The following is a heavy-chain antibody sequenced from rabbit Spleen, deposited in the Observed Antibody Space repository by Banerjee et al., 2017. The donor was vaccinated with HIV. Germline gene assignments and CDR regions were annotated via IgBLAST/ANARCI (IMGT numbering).Heavy chain of an antibody. J-gene: IGHJ4*01. D-gene: IGHD4-1*01. V-gene: IGHV1S45*01. Sequence: QEQLVEAGGGLVQPEGSLTITCTASGFTLSSYYMCWVRQAPGKGLEWIGCITTDSIKTAYASWAKGRSTISKTSSTMVTLKMTSLAAAYTATYFCVRNVGLTANLWGPGTLVTVS. CDR3: VRNVGLTANL. CDR2: ITTDSIKT. CDR1: GFTLSSYY.